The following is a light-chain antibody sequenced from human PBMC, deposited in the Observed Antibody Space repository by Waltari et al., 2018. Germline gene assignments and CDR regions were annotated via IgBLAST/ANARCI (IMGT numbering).Light chain of an antibody. CDR3: CSYSTSTYPI. V-gene: IGLV2-14*01. J-gene: IGLJ2*01. Sequence: QSALTQPASVSASLGQSITISCTGTGRDIGAYDYVPWYQQHPGKAPKLIIFQVSNRPSGVSDRCSASKSGMTASLSISGLRTDDEAIYYCCSYSTSTYPIFGGGTKVTVL. CDR1: GRDIGAYDY. CDR2: QVS.